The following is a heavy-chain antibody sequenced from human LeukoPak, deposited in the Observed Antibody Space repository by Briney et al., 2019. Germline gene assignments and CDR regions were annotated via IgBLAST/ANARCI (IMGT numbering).Heavy chain of an antibody. D-gene: IGHD3-16*01. CDR1: GGSFSDHY. CDR2: ISDSGST. V-gene: IGHV4-34*01. Sequence: SETLSLTCAVNGGSFSDHYWSWIRQPPGKGLEWIGEISDSGSTHYNPSLKSRVTISVDASNNQFSLKMNSVTAADTAVYYCASPPLGSADFWGQGTLVSVSS. CDR3: ASPPLGSADF. J-gene: IGHJ4*02.